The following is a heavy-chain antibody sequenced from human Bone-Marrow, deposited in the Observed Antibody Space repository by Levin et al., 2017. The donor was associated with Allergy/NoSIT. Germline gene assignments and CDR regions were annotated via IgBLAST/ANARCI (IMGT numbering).Heavy chain of an antibody. V-gene: IGHV1-2*02. CDR2: INPNSGGT. J-gene: IGHJ6*02. D-gene: IGHD3-10*01. CDR3: ARVPTELSRGRTRVPGGYYYYYGMDV. Sequence: ASVKVSCKASGYTFTGYYMHWVRQAPGQGLEWMGWINPNSGGTNYAQKFQGRVTMTRDTSISTAYMELSRLRSDDTAVYYCARVPTELSRGRTRVPGGYYYYYGMDVWGQGTTVTVSS. CDR1: GYTFTGYY.